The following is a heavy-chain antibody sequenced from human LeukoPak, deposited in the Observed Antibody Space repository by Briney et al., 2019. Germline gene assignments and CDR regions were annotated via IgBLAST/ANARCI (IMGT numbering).Heavy chain of an antibody. V-gene: IGHV3-7*01. CDR1: EFTFSRYW. D-gene: IGHD3-10*01. J-gene: IGHJ6*03. CDR2: IKQDGSEK. Sequence: GGSLRLSCAASEFTFSRYWMNWVRQAPGKGLEWVANIKQDGSEKYYVDSVKGRSTISRDNAKNSLYLQMNSLRAEDTAVYYCARDITPYYYMDVWGKGTTVTVSS. CDR3: ARDITPYYYMDV.